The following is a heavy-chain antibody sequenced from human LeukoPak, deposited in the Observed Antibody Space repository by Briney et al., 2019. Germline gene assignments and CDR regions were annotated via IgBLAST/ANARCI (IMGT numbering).Heavy chain of an antibody. CDR2: IYTSGST. Sequence: PSETLSLTCTVSGGSISSGDYYWSWIRQPAGKGLEWIGRIYTSGSTNYNPSLKSRVTISVDTSKNQFSLKLSSVTAADTAVYYCARDRAPFWSGYVNWFDPWGQGTLVTVSS. J-gene: IGHJ5*02. D-gene: IGHD3-3*01. CDR3: ARDRAPFWSGYVNWFDP. CDR1: GGSISSGDYY. V-gene: IGHV4-61*02.